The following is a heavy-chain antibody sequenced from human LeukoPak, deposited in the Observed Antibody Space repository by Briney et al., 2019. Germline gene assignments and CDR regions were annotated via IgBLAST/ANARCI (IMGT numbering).Heavy chain of an antibody. V-gene: IGHV3-11*01. Sequence: GGSLRLSCAASGSTFRDYYMTWIRQAPGKGLEWVSYITNNGGATYYAGSVKGRFTISRDNAKNSLSLQMNSLRAEGTAVYYCARAYFDVFDIWGQGTMVTVSS. CDR2: ITNNGGAT. CDR3: ARAYFDVFDI. CDR1: GSTFRDYY. D-gene: IGHD2-21*01. J-gene: IGHJ3*02.